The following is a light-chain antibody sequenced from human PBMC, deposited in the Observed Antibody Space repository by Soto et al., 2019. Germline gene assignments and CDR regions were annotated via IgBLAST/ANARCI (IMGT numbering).Light chain of an antibody. V-gene: IGLV2-14*01. CDR1: SSDVGGYKY. CDR3: SLNSEPRPFG. Sequence: QSVLTQPASVSGSPGQSITISCTGTSSDVGGYKYVSWYQQHPGKAPKLMIYEVSNRPSGVSNRFSGSKSDNTASLTISGLQAGGGGYYLLSLNSEPRPFGLGTGTKLT. J-gene: IGLJ1*01. CDR2: EVS.